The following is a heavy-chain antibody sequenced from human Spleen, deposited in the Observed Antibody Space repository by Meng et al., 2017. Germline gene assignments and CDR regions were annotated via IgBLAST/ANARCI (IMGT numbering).Heavy chain of an antibody. D-gene: IGHD3-3*01. J-gene: IGHJ4*02. Sequence: GESLKISCVASGFTFSSYAMHWVRQAPGKGLEWVTLISYDGSKKFYADSVKGRFTISRDNSKNTLYLQINSLRAEDTAVYFCARDGPHYDVDYWGQGTLVTVSS. CDR1: GFTFSSYA. CDR3: ARDGPHYDVDY. V-gene: IGHV3-30*03. CDR2: ISYDGSKK.